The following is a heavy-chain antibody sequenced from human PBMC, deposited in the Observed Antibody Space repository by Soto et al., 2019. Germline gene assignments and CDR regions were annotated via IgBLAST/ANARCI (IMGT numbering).Heavy chain of an antibody. D-gene: IGHD2-2*01. J-gene: IGHJ6*02. Sequence: ASVKVSCKASGYTFFTYDISWVRQAPGQGLEWMGWISTYSGDTKYAQKFQGRVTMTTDTSTTTAYMELRSLRSDDTAVYYCARDECSSTSCYYYYGMDVWGQGTTVTVSS. CDR1: GYTFFTYD. CDR3: ARDECSSTSCYYYYGMDV. V-gene: IGHV1-18*01. CDR2: ISTYSGDT.